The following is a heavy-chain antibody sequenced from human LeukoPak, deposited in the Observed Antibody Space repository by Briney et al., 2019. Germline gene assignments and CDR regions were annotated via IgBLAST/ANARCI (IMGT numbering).Heavy chain of an antibody. J-gene: IGHJ6*03. CDR3: AGVRRLPEVASWPICSYYYMDV. V-gene: IGHV1-8*03. D-gene: IGHD2-2*01. CDR2: VNPYNDKT. Sequence: ASVKVSCKGSGYTFNTFDMNWVPQATGQGPEWMGWVNPYNDKTVYAPKFQGRVSISSNNSINTAYMEFSGLKSDDTAVYHCAGVRRLPEVASWPICSYYYMDVWGGGTTVTVSS. CDR1: GYTFNTFD.